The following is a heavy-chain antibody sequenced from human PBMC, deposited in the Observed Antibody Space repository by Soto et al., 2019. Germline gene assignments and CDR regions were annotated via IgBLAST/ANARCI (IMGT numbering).Heavy chain of an antibody. CDR1: GGSIRSAAYY. Sequence: QVQLQESGPGLVKPSQTLSLTCTVSGGSIRSAAYYWSWIRQHPGKGLEWIGYISHSGSTYYTPSLKSRVIISADTSKNQFSVNLTSVTAADKAVYYFARGYPYGSNFFDCWGQGALVTVSS. J-gene: IGHJ4*02. D-gene: IGHD3-10*01. CDR3: ARGYPYGSNFFDC. V-gene: IGHV4-31*03. CDR2: ISHSGST.